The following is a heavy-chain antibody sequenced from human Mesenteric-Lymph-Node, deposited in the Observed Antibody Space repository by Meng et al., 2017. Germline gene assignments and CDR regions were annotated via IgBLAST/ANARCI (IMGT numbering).Heavy chain of an antibody. CDR3: ARVDSSGYFLDY. J-gene: IGHJ4*01. V-gene: IGHV4-31*03. CDR2: IYYSGST. D-gene: IGHD3-22*01. Sequence: QVQLQESGPGLVKPSQTLSLTCTVSGGSTSSGGHSWNWIRQHPGKGLEWIAYIYYSGSTYYNPSLKSRVILSVDTSKNQFSLKLSSVTAADTAVYYCARVDSSGYFLDYWGQGTLVTVSS. CDR1: GGSTSSGGHS.